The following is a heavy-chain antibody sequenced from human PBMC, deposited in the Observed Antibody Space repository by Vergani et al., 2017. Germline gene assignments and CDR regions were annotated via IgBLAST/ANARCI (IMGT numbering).Heavy chain of an antibody. CDR1: GFTFSSYS. CDR3: ARGDRTVTTEFDY. J-gene: IGHJ4*02. CDR2: ISSSSSTI. V-gene: IGHV3-48*01. D-gene: IGHD4-17*01. Sequence: EVQLVESGGGLVQPGGSLRLSCAASGFTFSSYSMNWVRQAPGKGLEWVSYISSSSSTIYYADSVKGRFTMSRDNAKISLYLQMNSLRAEDTAVYYCARGDRTVTTEFDYWGQGTLVTVSS.